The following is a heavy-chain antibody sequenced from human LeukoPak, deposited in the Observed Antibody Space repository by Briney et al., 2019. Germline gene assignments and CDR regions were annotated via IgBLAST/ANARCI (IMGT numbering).Heavy chain of an antibody. D-gene: IGHD2-15*01. Sequence: HPGGSLRLSCAASGFTFDDYAMHWVRQAPGKGLEWVSYISSSSSTIYYADSVKGRFTISRDNAKNSLYLQMNSLRDEDTAVYYCARDDGPIVVYYYYGMDVGGQGTTVTVSS. CDR3: ARDDGPIVVYYYYGMDV. CDR1: GFTFDDYA. J-gene: IGHJ6*02. V-gene: IGHV3-48*02. CDR2: ISSSSSTI.